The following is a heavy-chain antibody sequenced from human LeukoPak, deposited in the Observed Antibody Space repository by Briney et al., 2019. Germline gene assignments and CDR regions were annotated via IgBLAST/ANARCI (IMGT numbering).Heavy chain of an antibody. V-gene: IGHV1-2*02. CDR3: ARVNSSGWRNWFDP. Sequence: ASVKVSCKASGYTFTGYYMHWVRQVPGQGLEWMGWINPNSGGTNYAQKFQGRVTMTRDTSISTAYMELSRLRSDDTAVYYCARVNSSGWRNWFDPWGQGTLVTVSS. D-gene: IGHD6-19*01. CDR2: INPNSGGT. CDR1: GYTFTGYY. J-gene: IGHJ5*02.